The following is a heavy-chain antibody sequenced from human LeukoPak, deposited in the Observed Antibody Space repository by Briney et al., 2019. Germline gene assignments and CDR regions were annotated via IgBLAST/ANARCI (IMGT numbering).Heavy chain of an antibody. Sequence: GGSLRLSCAASGFTFSSNSMNWVRQAPGKGLEWVSSISSSSSYIYYADSVKGRFTISRDNAKNSLYLQMNSLRAEDTAVYYCARALGDQPDYYYGMDVWGQGTTVTVSS. J-gene: IGHJ6*02. CDR1: GFTFSSNS. CDR2: ISSSSSYI. CDR3: ARALGDQPDYYYGMDV. V-gene: IGHV3-21*01. D-gene: IGHD2-2*01.